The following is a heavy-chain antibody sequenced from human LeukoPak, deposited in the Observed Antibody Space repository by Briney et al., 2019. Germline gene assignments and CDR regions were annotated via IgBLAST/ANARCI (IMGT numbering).Heavy chain of an antibody. J-gene: IGHJ4*02. V-gene: IGHV4-39*01. CDR2: FSDSGTT. CDR3: AGHHPRNTVDF. CDR1: GDSISTNNYL. D-gene: IGHD2-8*02. Sequence: SETLSLTCTVSGDSISTNNYLWGWIRQAPGQGLEWIGSFSDSGTTYYNPSLQSRVTVSVDRSKNQFSLKLSSVTAADTAVYYCAGHHPRNTVDFWGQGTLVTVSS.